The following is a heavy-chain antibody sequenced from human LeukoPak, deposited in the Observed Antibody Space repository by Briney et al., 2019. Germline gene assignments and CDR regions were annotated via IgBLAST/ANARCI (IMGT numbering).Heavy chain of an antibody. Sequence: GGSLRLSCAASGFTFSGSAMHWVRQASGKGLEWVGRIRSKANNYATSYGASVKGRFTISRGDSEDTAYLQMNSLKIEDTAMYYCTRRYYFDTSGYYGDDYWGQGTLVTVSS. D-gene: IGHD3-22*01. CDR3: TRRYYFDTSGYYGDDY. CDR2: IRSKANNYAT. J-gene: IGHJ4*02. CDR1: GFTFSGSA. V-gene: IGHV3-73*01.